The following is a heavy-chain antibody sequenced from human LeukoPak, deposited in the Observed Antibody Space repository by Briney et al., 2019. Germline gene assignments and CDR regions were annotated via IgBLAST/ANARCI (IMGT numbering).Heavy chain of an antibody. CDR3: ARSPGYYDSSGYYYNYFDY. CDR1: GFIVSSNY. J-gene: IGHJ4*02. Sequence: GGSLRLSCVASGFIVSSNYLNWVRQAPGKGLEWLSIIYVGDNAYYADSVKGRFTISRDNSKNTLYLQMNSLRAEDTAVYYCARSPGYYDSSGYYYNYFDYWGQGTLVTVSS. V-gene: IGHV3-53*01. CDR2: IYVGDNA. D-gene: IGHD3-22*01.